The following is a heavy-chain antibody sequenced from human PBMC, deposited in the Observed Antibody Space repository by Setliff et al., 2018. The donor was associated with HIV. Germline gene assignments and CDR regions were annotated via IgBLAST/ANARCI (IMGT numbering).Heavy chain of an antibody. J-gene: IGHJ6*03. D-gene: IGHD4-17*01. Sequence: PGGSLRLSCAASGFTFSSYGMHWLRQAPGKGLEWVAVISYDGSNKYYADSVKGRFTISRDNSKSTLYLQMSSLRAGDTAVYYCAKESGPYSDYNYYYYMDLWGKGTTVTVSS. CDR2: ISYDGSNK. CDR1: GFTFSSYG. CDR3: AKESGPYSDYNYYYYMDL. V-gene: IGHV3-30*18.